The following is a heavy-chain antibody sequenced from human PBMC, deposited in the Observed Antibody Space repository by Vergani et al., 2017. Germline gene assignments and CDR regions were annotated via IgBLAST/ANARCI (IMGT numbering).Heavy chain of an antibody. D-gene: IGHD4-17*01. V-gene: IGHV7-4-1*02. J-gene: IGHJ4*02. Sequence: QVPLVPSGSALKKPGASVKVSCKASGYTFTSYAMNWVRQAPGQGLEWMGWINTNTGNPTYAQGFTGRFVFSLDTSVSTAYLQISSLKAEDTAVYYCAREDYGDGTGNRYFDYWGQGTLVTVSS. CDR2: INTNTGNP. CDR1: GYTFTSYA. CDR3: AREDYGDGTGNRYFDY.